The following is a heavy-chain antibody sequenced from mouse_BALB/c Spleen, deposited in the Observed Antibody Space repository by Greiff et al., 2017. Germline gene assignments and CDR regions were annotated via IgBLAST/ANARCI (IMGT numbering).Heavy chain of an antibody. CDR1: GYTFTSYG. CDR3: ARNWDYFDY. Sequence: QVQLKQPGAELVKPGASVKRSGKAAGYTFTSYGMHWVKQRPGQGIEWIGEIDPSDSYTNYNQKFKGKATLTVDKSSSTAYMQLSSLTSEDSAVYSCARNWDYFDYWGQGTTLTVSS. CDR2: IDPSDSYT. D-gene: IGHD4-1*01. V-gene: IGHV1-69*02. J-gene: IGHJ2*01.